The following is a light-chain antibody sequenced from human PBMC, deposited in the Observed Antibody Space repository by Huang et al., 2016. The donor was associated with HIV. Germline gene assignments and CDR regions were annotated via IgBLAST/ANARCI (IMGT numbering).Light chain of an antibody. J-gene: IGKJ1*01. CDR1: QDISNY. V-gene: IGKV1-27*01. CDR3: QKYSSAART. Sequence: DIQMTQSPPSLSASVADRVTINCRTSQDISNYLAWYQQKRGKVQQLLIYAAATLQSGVSSRFRGSGSGTNFTLTISSQQPEDVGTYHCQKYSSAARTFGEGTKVEIQ. CDR2: AAA.